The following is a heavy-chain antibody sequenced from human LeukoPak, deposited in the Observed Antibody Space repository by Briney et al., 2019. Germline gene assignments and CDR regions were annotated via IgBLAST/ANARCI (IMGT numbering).Heavy chain of an antibody. J-gene: IGHJ3*02. Sequence: SETLSLTCTVSGGSISTYYWSWIRQPPGKGLEWIGYIYYSGSANYNPSLKSRVTISVDTSKNQFSLKLSSVTAADTAVYYCAREGSSWYNYDAFDIWGQGTMVTVSS. CDR1: GGSISTYY. CDR2: IYYSGSA. CDR3: AREGSSWYNYDAFDI. V-gene: IGHV4-59*01. D-gene: IGHD6-13*01.